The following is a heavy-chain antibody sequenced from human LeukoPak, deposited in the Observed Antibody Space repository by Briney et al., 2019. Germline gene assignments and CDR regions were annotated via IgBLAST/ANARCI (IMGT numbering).Heavy chain of an antibody. J-gene: IGHJ6*02. CDR2: IHYSGYI. Sequence: SGTLSLTCTVSGGSITSYYRSSIRQPPGKGLEGIGYIHYSGYINYSPSLKSRVTISLDSSKNQFFLKLTSVTAVDTAVYYCARGTCISSSCYAGDYGMDVWGQGTPVSVS. D-gene: IGHD2-2*01. V-gene: IGHV4-59*08. CDR1: GGSITSYY. CDR3: ARGTCISSSCYAGDYGMDV.